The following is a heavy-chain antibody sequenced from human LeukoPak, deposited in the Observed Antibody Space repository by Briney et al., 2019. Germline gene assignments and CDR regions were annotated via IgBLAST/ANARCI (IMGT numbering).Heavy chain of an antibody. CDR3: ARDPRYSSGWYGNFDY. J-gene: IGHJ4*02. V-gene: IGHV1-18*01. CDR1: GYTFTSYG. D-gene: IGHD6-19*01. Sequence: GASVKVSCKASGYTFTSYGISWVRQAPGQGLEWMGWISAYNGNTNYAQKLQGRVTMTTDTSTSTAYMELRSLRSDDTAVYYCARDPRYSSGWYGNFDYWGQGTLVTVSP. CDR2: ISAYNGNT.